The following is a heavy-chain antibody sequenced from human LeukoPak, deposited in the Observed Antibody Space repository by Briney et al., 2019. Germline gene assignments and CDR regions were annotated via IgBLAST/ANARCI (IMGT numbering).Heavy chain of an antibody. Sequence: GGSLRLSCAASGFTFSSYAMHWVRQAPGKGLEWVSAISGSGGSTYYADSVKGRFTISRDNSKNTLYLQMNSLRAEDAAVYYCARLIAVAAPGYWGQGTLVTVSS. CDR2: ISGSGGST. J-gene: IGHJ4*02. CDR3: ARLIAVAAPGY. D-gene: IGHD6-19*01. V-gene: IGHV3-23*01. CDR1: GFTFSSYA.